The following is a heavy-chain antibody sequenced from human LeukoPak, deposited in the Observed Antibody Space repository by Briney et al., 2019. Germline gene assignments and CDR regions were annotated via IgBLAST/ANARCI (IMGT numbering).Heavy chain of an antibody. CDR1: GASISSYY. Sequence: SETLSLTCTVSGASISSYYWSWIRKPPGKGLEWIGYIYYSGSTNYNPSLKSRVTISVDTSKNQFSLKLSSVTAADTAVYYCARKSTDGYNEGLDYWGQGTLVTVSS. CDR3: ARKSTDGYNEGLDY. D-gene: IGHD5-24*01. J-gene: IGHJ4*02. CDR2: IYYSGST. V-gene: IGHV4-59*01.